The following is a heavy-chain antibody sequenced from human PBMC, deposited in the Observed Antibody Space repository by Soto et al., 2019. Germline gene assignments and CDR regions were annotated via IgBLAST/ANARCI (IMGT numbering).Heavy chain of an antibody. CDR2: ISAYNGNT. D-gene: IGHD6-19*01. CDR1: GYTFTSYG. CDR3: ARVSVAAPHYYYYYYMDV. Sequence: ASVKVSCKASGYTFTSYGISWVRQAPGQGLEWMGWISAYNGNTNYAQKLQGRVTMTTDTSTSTAYMELRRLRSDDTAVYYCARVSVAAPHYYYYYYMDVWGKGTTVTVSS. J-gene: IGHJ6*03. V-gene: IGHV1-18*01.